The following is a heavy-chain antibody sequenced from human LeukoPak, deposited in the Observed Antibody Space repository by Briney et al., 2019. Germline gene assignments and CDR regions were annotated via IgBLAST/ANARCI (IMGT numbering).Heavy chain of an antibody. J-gene: IGHJ3*02. CDR1: GFTFSSND. V-gene: IGHV3-30*18. CDR3: AKGTHYYDSSGYWGAFDI. Sequence: PGGSLRLSCAASGFTFSSNDIHWVRQAPGKGLEWVVVISYDGGNKYYADSVKGRFAISRDNSKNTLYLQMNSLRAEDTAVYYCAKGTHYYDSSGYWGAFDIWGQGTMVTVFS. CDR2: ISYDGGNK. D-gene: IGHD3-22*01.